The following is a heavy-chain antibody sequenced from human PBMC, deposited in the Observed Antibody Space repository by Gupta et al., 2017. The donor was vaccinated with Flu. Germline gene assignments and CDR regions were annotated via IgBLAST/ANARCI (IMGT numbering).Heavy chain of an antibody. CDR3: ARGRTAWRN. CDR1: GFTFRAFW. J-gene: IGHJ4*02. CDR2: IGQDGSEK. D-gene: IGHD3-3*01. V-gene: IGHV3-7*01. Sequence: EDQVVESGGDLVQPGGSLKLSCSVSGFTFRAFWMTWVRQASGKRPEWVATIGQDGSEKYYLGSLKGRFFVSRDNAKNSLYLEMNSLRVEDTARYYCARGRTAWRNWGQGTLVIGS.